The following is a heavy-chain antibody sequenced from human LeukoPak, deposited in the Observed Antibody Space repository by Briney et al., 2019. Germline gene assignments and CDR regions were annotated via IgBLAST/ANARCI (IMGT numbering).Heavy chain of an antibody. CDR2: IKQDGSEQ. D-gene: IGHD3-16*02. CDR1: GFTFSSYW. CDR3: ARVRFVSSKAYFDY. V-gene: IGHV3-7*05. Sequence: PGGSLRLSCAASGFTFSSYWMSWVRQAPGKGLEWVANIKQDGSEQYYVDSVKGRFTISRDNAKNSLYLQMNSLRAEDTAVYYCARVRFVSSKAYFDYWGQGTLVTVSS. J-gene: IGHJ4*02.